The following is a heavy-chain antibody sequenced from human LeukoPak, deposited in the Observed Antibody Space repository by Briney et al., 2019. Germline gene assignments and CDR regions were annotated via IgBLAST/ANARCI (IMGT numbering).Heavy chain of an antibody. J-gene: IGHJ4*02. Sequence: PGGSLRLSCAASGFIFSTYEMNWVRQAPGKGLEWISYISSSGTTIYYADSVKGRITISRDNAKNSLFLQMNSLRAEDTAIYYCAKEAALRDWGQGTLVTVSS. V-gene: IGHV3-48*03. CDR3: AKEAALRD. CDR1: GFIFSTYE. D-gene: IGHD2-15*01. CDR2: ISSSGTTI.